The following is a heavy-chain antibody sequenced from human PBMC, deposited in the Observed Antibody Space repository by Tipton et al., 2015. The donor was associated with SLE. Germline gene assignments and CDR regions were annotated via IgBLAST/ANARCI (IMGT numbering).Heavy chain of an antibody. CDR2: IYYSVST. V-gene: IGHV4-59*01. CDR1: GGSISSYS. J-gene: IGHJ3*02. CDR3: AGARQLPDAFDI. Sequence: LSLTCTVSGGSISSYSWSWIRQPPGKGLEWIGYIYYSVSTNYNPSLKSRVTISVDTSKNQFSLKLSSVTAADTAGYYCAGARQLPDAFDIWGQGTMVTVSS. D-gene: IGHD2-2*01.